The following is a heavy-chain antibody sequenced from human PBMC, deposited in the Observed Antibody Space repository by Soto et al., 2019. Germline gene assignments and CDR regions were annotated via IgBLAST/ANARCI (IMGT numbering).Heavy chain of an antibody. CDR2: MEPSSGRT. CDR3: ARGVTAGVDY. J-gene: IGHJ4*02. D-gene: IGHD1-26*01. CDR1: GYSFTGLD. V-gene: IGHV1-8*01. Sequence: SVKVSCKASGYSFTGLDINWVRQTTGQGLEWMGWMEPSSGRTGYAQKFQGRVTMTRDTSINTAYMELSSLTSDDTAFYYCARGVTAGVDYWGQGTLVTVSS.